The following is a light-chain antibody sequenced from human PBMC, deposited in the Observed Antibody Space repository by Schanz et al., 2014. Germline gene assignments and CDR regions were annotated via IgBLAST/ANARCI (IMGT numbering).Light chain of an antibody. V-gene: IGLV4-69*01. CDR2: LNSDGSH. Sequence: QSVLTQSPSASASLGASVKLTCTLSIGHSTYAIAWHQQQPEKGPRYLMKLNSDGSHNKGDGIPDRFSGSSSGAERYLTISSLQSEDEADYYCQTWGTGIHVFGGGTKLTVL. J-gene: IGLJ3*02. CDR3: QTWGTGIHV. CDR1: IGHSTYA.